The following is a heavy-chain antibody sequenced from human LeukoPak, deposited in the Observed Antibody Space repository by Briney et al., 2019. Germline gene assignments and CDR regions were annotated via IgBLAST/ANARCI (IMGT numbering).Heavy chain of an antibody. V-gene: IGHV4-4*07. J-gene: IGHJ3*02. CDR3: AREVLCSSTSCVLGAFDI. CDR1: GGSISSYY. Sequence: PSETLSLTCTVSGGSISSYYWSWIRQPAGKGLEWIGRIYTSGSTNYNPSLKSRVTISVDTSKNQFSLKLSSVTAADTAVYYCAREVLCSSTSCVLGAFDIWGQGTMVTVSS. CDR2: IYTSGST. D-gene: IGHD2-2*01.